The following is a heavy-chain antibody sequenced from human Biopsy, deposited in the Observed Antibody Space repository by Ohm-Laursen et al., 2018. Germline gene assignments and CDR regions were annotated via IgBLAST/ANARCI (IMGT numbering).Heavy chain of an antibody. CDR2: IYYSGGT. CDR1: GGSMTGYE. V-gene: IGHV4-59*01. Sequence: SETLSLTCSVSGGSMTGYEWSWIRLAPGKGLEWIGYIYYSGGTKYNPSPASRVTFSVDMSKSQFSLKLYSVTAADTAVYYCAKDSLVEATRLDYWGQGTLVTVSS. CDR3: AKDSLVEATRLDY. D-gene: IGHD3-16*01. J-gene: IGHJ4*02.